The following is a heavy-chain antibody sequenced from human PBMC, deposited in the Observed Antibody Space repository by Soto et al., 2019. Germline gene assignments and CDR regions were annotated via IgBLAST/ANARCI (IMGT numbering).Heavy chain of an antibody. CDR3: ARAPDY. Sequence: QLQLQESGSGLVKPSQTLSLTCAVSGGSISSGGYSWSWIRQPPGKGLEWIGYMYHSGSTYYNPSRKSRGTISIDRSKNQFSLNLSSVTAADTAAFYCARAPDYWGKGILVTVSS. CDR1: GGSISSGGYS. V-gene: IGHV4-30-2*01. J-gene: IGHJ4*02. CDR2: MYHSGST.